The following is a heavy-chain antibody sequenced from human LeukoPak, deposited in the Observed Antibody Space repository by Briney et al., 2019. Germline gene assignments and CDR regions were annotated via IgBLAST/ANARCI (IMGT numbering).Heavy chain of an antibody. V-gene: IGHV3-7*03. Sequence: GGSLRLSCAASGFRFNTYWMTWVRQAPGKGLEWVANINQDGSENYYEDSVKGRFTISRDNAKNSLYLQMNSLRAEDTALYYCARSTMVRGVILSWSLNYFDYWGQGTLVTVSS. CDR1: GFRFNTYW. CDR2: INQDGSEN. J-gene: IGHJ4*02. CDR3: ARSTMVRGVILSWSLNYFDY. D-gene: IGHD3-10*01.